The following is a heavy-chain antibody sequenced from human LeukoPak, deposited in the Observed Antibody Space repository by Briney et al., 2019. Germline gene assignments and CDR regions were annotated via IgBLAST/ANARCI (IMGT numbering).Heavy chain of an antibody. Sequence: PGGSLRLSCAASEFTISRYWMHWVRHAPGEGLVWVSNINNDGSITTYADSVKGRFTISRDNVKNTLFLQMNSLGAEDTALYYCARGWNTTPRSGFDIWGLGTMVTVSS. CDR2: INNDGSIT. CDR3: ARGWNTTPRSGFDI. V-gene: IGHV3-74*01. J-gene: IGHJ3*02. CDR1: EFTISRYW. D-gene: IGHD1/OR15-1a*01.